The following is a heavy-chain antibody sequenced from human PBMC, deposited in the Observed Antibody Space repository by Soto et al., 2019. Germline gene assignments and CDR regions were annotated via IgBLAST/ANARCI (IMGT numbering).Heavy chain of an antibody. Sequence: QVRLHESGPGLVKPSETLSLTCTVSTDSFNDYYWSWIQPPPGKGLEWIGSIYHTGNTNYNPSLESRVSISVDTSKIHFSLSLSSVTAADTAVYYCARDVGIHDAFDIWGQGTLVTVSS. CDR1: TDSFNDYY. D-gene: IGHD5-18*01. J-gene: IGHJ3*02. CDR2: IYHTGNT. V-gene: IGHV4-59*13. CDR3: ARDVGIHDAFDI.